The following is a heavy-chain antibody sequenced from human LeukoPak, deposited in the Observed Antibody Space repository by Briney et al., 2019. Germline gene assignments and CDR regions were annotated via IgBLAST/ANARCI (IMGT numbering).Heavy chain of an antibody. CDR2: IYSSGST. CDR3: ARHRYTSSSSYFDF. J-gene: IGHJ4*02. Sequence: SETLFLTCTVSGGSISGYYWTWIRQPSGKGLEWIGYIYSSGSTNYNPSLKSRVTISVDTSKNQFSLRLSSVTAADTAVYHCARHRYTSSSSYFDFWGQGTLVTVSS. D-gene: IGHD6-6*01. CDR1: GGSISGYY. V-gene: IGHV4-59*08.